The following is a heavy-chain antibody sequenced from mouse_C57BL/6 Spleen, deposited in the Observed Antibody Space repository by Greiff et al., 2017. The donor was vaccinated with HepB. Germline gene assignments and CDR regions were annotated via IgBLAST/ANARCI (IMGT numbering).Heavy chain of an antibody. Sequence: DVMLVESGGGLVQPGGSLKLSCAASGFTFSDYYMYWVRQTPEKRLEWVAYISNGGGSTYYPDTVKGRFTISRDNAKNTLYLQMSRLKSEDTAMYYCARHGDYDWYFDVWGTGTTVTVSS. CDR2: ISNGGGST. CDR3: ARHGDYDWYFDV. J-gene: IGHJ1*03. D-gene: IGHD2-4*01. V-gene: IGHV5-12*01. CDR1: GFTFSDYY.